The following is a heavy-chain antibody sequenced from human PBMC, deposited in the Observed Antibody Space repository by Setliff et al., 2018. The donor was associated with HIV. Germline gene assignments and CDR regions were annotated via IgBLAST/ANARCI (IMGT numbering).Heavy chain of an antibody. CDR2: IYPGDSDT. J-gene: IGHJ3*02. CDR1: GYSFTTYW. Sequence: GESLKISCQGSGYSFTTYWIGWVRQMPGKGLECMGIIYPGDSDTRYSPSFRGQVTISADKSVSTAYLQWSSLRASDTAMCYCARVVAGKSSTDGFDIWGQGTMVTVSS. D-gene: IGHD6-19*01. V-gene: IGHV5-51*01. CDR3: ARVVAGKSSTDGFDI.